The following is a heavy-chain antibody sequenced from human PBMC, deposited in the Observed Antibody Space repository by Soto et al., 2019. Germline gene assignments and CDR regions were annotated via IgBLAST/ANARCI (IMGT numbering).Heavy chain of an antibody. V-gene: IGHV3-23*01. D-gene: IGHD6-19*01. CDR3: AKVYRQWLVPPFDY. Sequence: EMQLLESGGGLVQPGGSLRLSCAASGFTFSSYAMSWVRQAPGKGLQWVSAISGSGGSTYYADSVKGRFTISRDNSKNTLYLQRNSLSAEDTAVYYCAKVYRQWLVPPFDYWGQGSLVTVSS. CDR2: ISGSGGST. J-gene: IGHJ4*02. CDR1: GFTFSSYA.